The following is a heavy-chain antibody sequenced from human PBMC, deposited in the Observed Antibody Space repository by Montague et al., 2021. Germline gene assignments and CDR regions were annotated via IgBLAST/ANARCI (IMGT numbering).Heavy chain of an antibody. V-gene: IGHV4-34*01. Sequence: SETLSLTCAGSGGSFNDYYWCWIRQSPGQGLEWIGDITHNGRTNSNPSLKSRVTLSVDTSKSHFSLNLTSVTAADTAVYFCARRPRITVTGRFDLWGEGTLVTVSS. CDR1: GGSFNDYY. D-gene: IGHD4-11*01. CDR3: ARRPRITVTGRFDL. J-gene: IGHJ4*02. CDR2: ITHNGRT.